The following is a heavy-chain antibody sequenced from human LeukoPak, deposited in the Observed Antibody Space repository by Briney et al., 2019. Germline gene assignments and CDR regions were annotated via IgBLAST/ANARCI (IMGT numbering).Heavy chain of an antibody. J-gene: IGHJ4*02. CDR2: FDPEDGET. Sequence: ASVKVSCKVSGYTLTELSMHWVRQAPGKVLEWMGGFDPEDGETIYAQKFQGRVTMTEDTSTDTAYMELSSLRSEDTAVYYCASYYYDSSGHSDYLDYWGQGTLVTVSS. CDR1: GYTLTELS. D-gene: IGHD3-22*01. V-gene: IGHV1-24*01. CDR3: ASYYYDSSGHSDYLDY.